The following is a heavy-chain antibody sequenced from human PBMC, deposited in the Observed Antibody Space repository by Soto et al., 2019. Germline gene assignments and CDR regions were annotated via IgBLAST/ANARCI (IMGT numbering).Heavy chain of an antibody. V-gene: IGHV3-23*01. CDR3: GRVFDTYYFDL. Sequence: AGGSLRLSCAASGFTFSSYAMSGARQAQGKGLEWVSTINGNDGSTYYADSVEGRFTISRDNSNNTVYLQMNSLRAEDTAVYYCGRVFDTYYFDLWGQGTLVTVSS. CDR2: INGNDGST. J-gene: IGHJ4*02. D-gene: IGHD3-10*01. CDR1: GFTFSSYA.